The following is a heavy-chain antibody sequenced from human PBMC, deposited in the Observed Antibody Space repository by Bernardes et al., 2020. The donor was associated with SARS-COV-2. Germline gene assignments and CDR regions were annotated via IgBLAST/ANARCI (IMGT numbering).Heavy chain of an antibody. CDR1: GGSISSSSYY. Sequence: SETLSLTCTVSGGSISSSSYYWGWIRQPPGKGLEWIGSIYYSGSTYYNPSLKSRLIMSVDTSKNQFSLKVRSVTAADTAVYYCARQLLRGDYFDYWGQGTLVTVSS. D-gene: IGHD2-21*01. CDR2: IYYSGST. CDR3: ARQLLRGDYFDY. J-gene: IGHJ4*02. V-gene: IGHV4-39*07.